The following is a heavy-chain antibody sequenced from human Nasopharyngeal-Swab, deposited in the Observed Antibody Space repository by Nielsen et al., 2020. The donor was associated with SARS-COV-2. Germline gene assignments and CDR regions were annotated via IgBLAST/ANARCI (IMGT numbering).Heavy chain of an antibody. D-gene: IGHD3-22*01. V-gene: IGHV3-21*01. CDR1: VFTFSSYS. J-gene: IGHJ4*02. Sequence: GESLKISCAASVFTFSSYSMNWVRQAPGKGLEWVSSISSSSSYIYYADSVKGRFTISRDNAKNSLYLQMNSLRAEDTAVYYCARFTPNYYDSSGPVGYWGQGTLVTVSS. CDR3: ARFTPNYYDSSGPVGY. CDR2: ISSSSSYI.